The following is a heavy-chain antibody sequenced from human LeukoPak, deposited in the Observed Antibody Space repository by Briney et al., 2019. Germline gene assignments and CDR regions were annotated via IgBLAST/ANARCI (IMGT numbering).Heavy chain of an antibody. CDR3: AREPGSGFDY. CDR2: IIPILGIA. J-gene: IGHJ4*02. Sequence: SVKVSCKASGGTFSSYAISRVRQAPGQGLEWMGMIIPILGIANYAQKFQGRVTITADKSTSTAYMELSSLRSEDTAVYYCAREPGSGFDYWGQGTLVTVSS. D-gene: IGHD3-10*01. CDR1: GGTFSSYA. V-gene: IGHV1-69*04.